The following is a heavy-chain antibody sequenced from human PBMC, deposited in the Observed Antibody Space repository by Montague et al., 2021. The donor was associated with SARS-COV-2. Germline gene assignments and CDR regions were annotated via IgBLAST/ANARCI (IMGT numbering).Heavy chain of an antibody. J-gene: IGHJ3*02. CDR2: IYNSGST. Sequence: SETLSLTCTVSGGSISSHSWTWIRQPPGKGLEWIGYIYNSGSTXXXPSXXXRVPISVDTSKNQFSLKLSSVAAADTAVYYCARVGRGSSCYEVAFDIWGQGTVVTVSS. CDR3: ARVGRGSSCYEVAFDI. CDR1: GGSISSHS. V-gene: IGHV4-59*11. D-gene: IGHD6-13*01.